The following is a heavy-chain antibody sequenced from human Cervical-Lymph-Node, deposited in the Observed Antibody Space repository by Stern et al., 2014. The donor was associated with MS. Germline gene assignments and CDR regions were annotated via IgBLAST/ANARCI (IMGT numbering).Heavy chain of an antibody. D-gene: IGHD3-10*01. CDR3: AREMSILAALIIGGGPLHP. CDR2: ISSDGRNE. V-gene: IGHV3-30*04. Sequence: VQLVQSGGGVVQPGRSLRLSCAASGFTFSRSAMHWVRQAPGKGLEWVTVISSDGRNEHYADSVKGRFTVSRDNSKDTLYLQLNSLRPEDTAVYYCAREMSILAALIIGGGPLHPWGQGTLVTVSS. J-gene: IGHJ5*02. CDR1: GFTFSRSA.